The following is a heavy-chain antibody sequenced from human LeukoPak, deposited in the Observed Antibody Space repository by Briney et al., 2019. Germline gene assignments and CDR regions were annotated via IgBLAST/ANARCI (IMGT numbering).Heavy chain of an antibody. CDR3: AREVGANDY. D-gene: IGHD1-26*01. CDR1: GGSFSGYY. Sequence: PSETLSLTCAVYGGSFSGYYWSWIRQPPGKGLEWIGEINHSGSANYNPSLKSRVTISVDTSKNQFSLELSSVTAADTAVYYCAREVGANDYWGQGTLVTVSS. J-gene: IGHJ4*02. V-gene: IGHV4-34*01. CDR2: INHSGSA.